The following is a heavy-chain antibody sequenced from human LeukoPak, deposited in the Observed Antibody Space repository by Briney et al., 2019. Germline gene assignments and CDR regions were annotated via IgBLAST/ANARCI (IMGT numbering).Heavy chain of an antibody. CDR3: ARVSEKDAFDI. CDR1: GYTFTSYA. V-gene: IGHV1-18*01. Sequence: ASVKVSCKASGYTFTSYAMNWVRQAPGQGLEWMGWISAYNGNANYAQKLQGRVTMTTDTSTSTAYMELRSLRSDNTAVYYCARVSEKDAFDIWGQGTMVTVSS. CDR2: ISAYNGNA. J-gene: IGHJ3*02.